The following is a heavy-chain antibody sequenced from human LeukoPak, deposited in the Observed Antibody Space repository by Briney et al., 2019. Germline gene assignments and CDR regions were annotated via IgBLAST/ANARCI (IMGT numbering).Heavy chain of an antibody. Sequence: SETLSLTCAVYGGCFSGYYWSWIRQPPGKGLEWIGEINHSGSTNYNPSLKSRVTISVDTSKNQFSLELSSVTAADTAVYYCARGRQDVTMIVVVMTAVSYYLDVWGKGTTVTVS. CDR2: INHSGST. D-gene: IGHD3-22*01. V-gene: IGHV4-34*01. J-gene: IGHJ6*03. CDR1: GGCFSGYY. CDR3: ARGRQDVTMIVVVMTAVSYYLDV.